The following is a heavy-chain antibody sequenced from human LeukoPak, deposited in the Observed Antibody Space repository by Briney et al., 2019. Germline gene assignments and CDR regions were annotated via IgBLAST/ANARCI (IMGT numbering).Heavy chain of an antibody. J-gene: IGHJ4*02. Sequence: GGSLRLSCAASGFTFSDYGMHWVRQVPGKGLEWVAVISYDGSNKYYADSVKGRFTISRDNSKNTLYLQMNSLRAEDTAVYYCAKDSSGSYTFYDYWGQGTLVTVSS. CDR3: AKDSSGSYTFYDY. V-gene: IGHV3-30*18. D-gene: IGHD3-10*01. CDR1: GFTFSDYG. CDR2: ISYDGSNK.